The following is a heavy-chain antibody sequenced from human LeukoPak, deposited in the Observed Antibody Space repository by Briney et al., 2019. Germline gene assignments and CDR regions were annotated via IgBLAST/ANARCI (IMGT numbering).Heavy chain of an antibody. CDR1: GYTFTGYF. CDR3: ARVWELGFDGFDI. J-gene: IGHJ3*02. V-gene: IGHV1-18*04. Sequence: GASVKVSCKASGYTFTGYFIHWVRQAPGQGLEWMGWISPYNGNTNYAQKLQGRVTMTTDTSTSTAYMELRSLRSDDTAVYYCARVWELGFDGFDIWGQGTMVTVSS. CDR2: ISPYNGNT. D-gene: IGHD3-16*01.